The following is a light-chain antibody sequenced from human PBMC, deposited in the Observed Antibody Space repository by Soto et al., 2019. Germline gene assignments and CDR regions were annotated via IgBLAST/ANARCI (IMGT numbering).Light chain of an antibody. J-gene: IGKJ2*01. Sequence: DIQMTQSPSTLSASVGDRVTITCRASQSISSWLAWYQQKPGKAPKLLIYKASSLESGVPSRFSGSGSGTEFTLTISRLQPDDFAVYYCQQRSNWPLYTFGQGTKLEIK. CDR1: QSISSW. CDR3: QQRSNWPLYT. V-gene: IGKV1-5*03. CDR2: KAS.